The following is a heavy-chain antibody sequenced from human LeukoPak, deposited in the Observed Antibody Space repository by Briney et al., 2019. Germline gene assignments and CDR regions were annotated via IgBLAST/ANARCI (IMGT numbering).Heavy chain of an antibody. V-gene: IGHV1-69*04. J-gene: IGHJ1*01. CDR2: IIPILGIA. CDR1: GGTFSSYA. CDR3: ASELVGCGGDCYPLGYFQH. Sequence: EASVKVSCKASGGTFSSYAISWVRQAPGQGLEWMGRIIPILGIANYAQRFQGRVTITADKSTSTAYMELSSLRSEDTAVYYCASELVGCGGDCYPLGYFQHWGQGTLVTVSS. D-gene: IGHD2-21*02.